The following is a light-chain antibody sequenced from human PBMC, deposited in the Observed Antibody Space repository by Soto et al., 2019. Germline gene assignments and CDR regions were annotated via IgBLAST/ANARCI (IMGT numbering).Light chain of an antibody. CDR2: EVS. CDR1: SSDVGNYKY. Sequence: QSALTQSPSASVSPGQSVTISCTGTSSDVGNYKYVSWYQQHPGKAPKLMIYEVSKRPSGVPDRFSGSKSGNTASLAVSGLQAEDEADYYCSSYAGSNNRVFGGGTKLTVL. CDR3: SSYAGSNNRV. V-gene: IGLV2-8*01. J-gene: IGLJ3*02.